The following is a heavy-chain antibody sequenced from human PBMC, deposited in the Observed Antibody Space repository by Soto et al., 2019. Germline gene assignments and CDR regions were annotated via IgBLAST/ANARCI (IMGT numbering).Heavy chain of an antibody. J-gene: IGHJ4*02. D-gene: IGHD6-13*01. CDR3: ARHDSAAAAGDY. Sequence: YWSWIRQHPGKGLEWIGYIYYSGIIYPGDSDTRYSPSFQGQVTISADKSISTAYLQWSSLKASDTAMYYCARHDSAAAAGDYWGQGTLVTVSS. V-gene: IGHV5-51*01. CDR2: IYPGDSDT. CDR1: YW.